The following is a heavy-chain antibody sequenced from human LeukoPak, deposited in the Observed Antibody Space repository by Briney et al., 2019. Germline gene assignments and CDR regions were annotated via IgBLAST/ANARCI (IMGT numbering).Heavy chain of an antibody. CDR1: GGTFSSYA. J-gene: IGHJ4*02. D-gene: IGHD4-17*01. V-gene: IGHV1-69*01. CDR2: IIPIFGTA. CDR3: ARLGNDYGDYRADY. Sequence: SVKVSCKASGGTFSSYAISWVRQAPGQGLEWMGGIIPIFGTANYAQKFQGRVTITADESTSTAYMELSSLGSEDTAVYYCARLGNDYGDYRADYWGQGTLVTVSS.